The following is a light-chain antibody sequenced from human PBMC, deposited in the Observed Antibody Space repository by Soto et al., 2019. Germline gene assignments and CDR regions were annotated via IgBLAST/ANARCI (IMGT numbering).Light chain of an antibody. CDR1: QSVSSSY. J-gene: IGKJ1*01. CDR2: GAS. Sequence: ESVLTQSPGTLSLSPGEKATISCRASQSVSSSYLAWYQQTRGQAPRILIYGASSRATGIPDRFSGSGSGTDFTLTVSSLEPEDFAVYYCQQFGSSSWTFGQGTKVDIK. CDR3: QQFGSSSWT. V-gene: IGKV3-20*01.